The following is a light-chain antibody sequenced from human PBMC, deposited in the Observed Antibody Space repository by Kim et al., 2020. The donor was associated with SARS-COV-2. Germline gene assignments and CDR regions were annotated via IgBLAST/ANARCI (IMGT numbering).Light chain of an antibody. V-gene: IGKV1-9*01. CDR3: QELDSYPRVT. Sequence: SVGDRVTITCRASQGIRTYLSWYQQKPGKAPKLLIYAASTLQNGVPSRFSGSGSGTEFTLTISDLQPEDFATYYCQELDSYPRVTFGLGTRLEIK. J-gene: IGKJ5*01. CDR2: AAS. CDR1: QGIRTY.